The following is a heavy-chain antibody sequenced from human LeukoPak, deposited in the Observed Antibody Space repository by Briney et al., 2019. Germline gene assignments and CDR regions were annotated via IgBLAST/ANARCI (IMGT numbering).Heavy chain of an antibody. J-gene: IGHJ6*02. CDR3: ATGQVFWSGYYNPYYYGMDA. D-gene: IGHD3-3*01. Sequence: ASVKVSCKVSGYTLTELSMHWVRQAPGNGLEWMGGFDPEDGETIYAQKFQGRVTMTEDTSTDTAYMELSSLRSEDTAVYYCATGQVFWSGYYNPYYYGMDAWGQGTTVTVSS. V-gene: IGHV1-24*01. CDR1: GYTLTELS. CDR2: FDPEDGET.